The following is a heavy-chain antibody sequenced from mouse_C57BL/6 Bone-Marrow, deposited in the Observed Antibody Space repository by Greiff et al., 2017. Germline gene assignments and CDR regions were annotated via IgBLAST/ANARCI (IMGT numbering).Heavy chain of an antibody. CDR1: GYTFTDYN. D-gene: IGHD2-4*01. CDR2: INPNNGGT. Sequence: EVQLQESGPELVKPGASVKMSCKASGYTFTDYNMHWVKQSHGKSLEWIGYINPNNGGTSYNQKFKGKATLTVNKSSSTAYMELRSLTSEDSAVYYCAIDYPYYFDYWGQGTTLTVSS. V-gene: IGHV1-22*01. J-gene: IGHJ2*01. CDR3: AIDYPYYFDY.